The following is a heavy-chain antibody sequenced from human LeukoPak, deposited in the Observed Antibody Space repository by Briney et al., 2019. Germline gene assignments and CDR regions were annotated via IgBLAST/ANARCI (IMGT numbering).Heavy chain of an antibody. V-gene: IGHV4-61*08. J-gene: IGHJ3*02. Sequence: PSQTLSLTCTVSGGSISSGGYYWSWIRQPPGKGLEWIGYIHYSGSTNYNPSLKSRVTISLDTSKNQFSLKLSSVTAADMAVYHCARLPNFHDSSGYAFDIWGQGTMVTVSS. CDR1: GGSISSGGYY. CDR2: IHYSGST. CDR3: ARLPNFHDSSGYAFDI. D-gene: IGHD3-22*01.